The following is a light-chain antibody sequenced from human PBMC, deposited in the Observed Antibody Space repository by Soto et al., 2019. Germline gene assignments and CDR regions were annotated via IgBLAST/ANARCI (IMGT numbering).Light chain of an antibody. CDR2: DTS. J-gene: IGKJ5*01. Sequence: ETILTQSPASLSLSPGERATLSCRASQSVDRYLAWYQQKPGQAPRLLIYDTSNRANGIPARFSGSGSGTDFTLTINSLEPEDFAIYYCHQRTNWPITFGQEKRLEIK. CDR1: QSVDRY. CDR3: HQRTNWPIT. V-gene: IGKV3-11*01.